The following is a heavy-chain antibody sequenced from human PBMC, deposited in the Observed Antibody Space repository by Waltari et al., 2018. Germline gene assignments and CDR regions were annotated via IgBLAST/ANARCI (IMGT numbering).Heavy chain of an antibody. Sequence: QVQLVQSGAEVKKPGASVKVSCKASGFTFTGYYIHWVRQAPGQGLEWMGWINPSSGATNYAQKFQGRVTMTRDTSISTAYMEVSRLRSDDTAVYYCARDIKLVVAATPLLFDYWGQGTLVTVSS. CDR1: GFTFTGYY. CDR3: ARDIKLVVAATPLLFDY. CDR2: INPSSGAT. V-gene: IGHV1-2*02. J-gene: IGHJ4*02. D-gene: IGHD2-15*01.